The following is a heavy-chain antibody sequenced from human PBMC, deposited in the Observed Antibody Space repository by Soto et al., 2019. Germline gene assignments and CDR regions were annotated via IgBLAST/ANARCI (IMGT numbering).Heavy chain of an antibody. CDR1: GYSISSGYY. CDR2: IFYSGSI. D-gene: IGHD3-3*02. Sequence: PSETLSLTCAVSGYSISSGYYWGWIRQPPGKGLEWIGAIFYSGSIYYNPSLKSRVTISVDPSKNQFSLRLSSVTAADTGVYYCVRYDRINMKPYSPEGFHIWGQGTMVTVSS. CDR3: VRYDRINMKPYSPEGFHI. V-gene: IGHV4-38-2*01. J-gene: IGHJ3*02.